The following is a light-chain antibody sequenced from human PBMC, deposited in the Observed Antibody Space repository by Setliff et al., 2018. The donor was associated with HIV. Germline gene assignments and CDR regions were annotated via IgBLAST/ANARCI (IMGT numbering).Light chain of an antibody. Sequence: FMLTQPHSVSESPGKKVTISCTRSSGSIASNYVQWYQQRPGSSPTTVIYEDNQRPSGVPDRFSGSIDSSSNSASLTISGLKTEDEADYYCQSYDSTNSVVFGGGTKVTVL. V-gene: IGLV6-57*01. J-gene: IGLJ2*01. CDR2: EDN. CDR3: QSYDSTNSVV. CDR1: SGSIASNY.